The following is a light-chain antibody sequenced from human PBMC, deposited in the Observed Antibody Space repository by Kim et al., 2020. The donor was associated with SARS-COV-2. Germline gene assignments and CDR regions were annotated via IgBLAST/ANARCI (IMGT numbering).Light chain of an antibody. V-gene: IGKV1-5*03. J-gene: IGKJ1*01. CDR1: QSISHW. Sequence: ASVGDRVTISCRASQSISHWLAWYKQTSGKAPKVIIYRTSDLESGVPSRFSGSGSGTQFTLTITSLQPDDFAIYYCQQYDEYPWTFGQGTKVDIK. CDR3: QQYDEYPWT. CDR2: RTS.